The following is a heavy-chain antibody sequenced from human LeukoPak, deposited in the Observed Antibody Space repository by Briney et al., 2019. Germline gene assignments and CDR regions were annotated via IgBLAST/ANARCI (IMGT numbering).Heavy chain of an antibody. CDR2: INIDGSST. Sequence: GGSLRLSCAASGFTFSSYWMHWVRQAPGKGLVWVSRINIDGSSTTNADSVKGRFTISRNNAKNTLYLQMNSLRAEDTAVYYCARDPVLDDYGGNSPYWGQGTLVTVSS. V-gene: IGHV3-74*01. CDR1: GFTFSSYW. J-gene: IGHJ4*02. D-gene: IGHD4-23*01. CDR3: ARDPVLDDYGGNSPY.